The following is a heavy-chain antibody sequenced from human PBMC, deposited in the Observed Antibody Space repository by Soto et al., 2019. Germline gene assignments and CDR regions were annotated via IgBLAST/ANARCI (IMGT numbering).Heavy chain of an antibody. J-gene: IGHJ6*02. CDR2: IWYDGSNK. D-gene: IGHD1-26*01. CDR1: GFTFSSYG. Sequence: QVQLVESGGGVVQPGRSLRLSCAASGFTFSSYGMHWVRQAPGKGLEWVAVIWYDGSNKYYADSVKGRFTISRDNSKNTLYLQMNSLRAEDTAVYYCARAAGGAPTLGYYYYGMDVWGQGTTVTVSS. V-gene: IGHV3-33*01. CDR3: ARAAGGAPTLGYYYYGMDV.